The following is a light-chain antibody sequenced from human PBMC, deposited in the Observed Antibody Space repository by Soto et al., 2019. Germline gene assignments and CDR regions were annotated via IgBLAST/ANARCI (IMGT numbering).Light chain of an antibody. J-gene: IGLJ2*01. Sequence: QAVVTQEPSLTVSPGGTVTLTCSSNTGAVTTAYYPNWFQHKSGQAPRALIYSTTNRHSWTPSRFSGSLLGAKAALTVSGVQPEDEAEYFCLVYYSGVVVFGGGTKLTVL. CDR3: LVYYSGVVV. CDR1: TGAVTTAYY. V-gene: IGLV7-43*01. CDR2: STT.